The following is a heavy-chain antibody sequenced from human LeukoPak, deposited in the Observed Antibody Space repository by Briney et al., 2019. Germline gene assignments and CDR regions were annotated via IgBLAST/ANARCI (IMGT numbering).Heavy chain of an antibody. CDR3: ARARVDTAMADFDY. J-gene: IGHJ4*02. V-gene: IGHV5-10-1*01. D-gene: IGHD5-18*01. CDR2: IDPIDSYT. CDR1: GYMFPSYC. Sequence: GESLRISCKASGYMFPSYCITWVRQMPGKGLEWRGGIDPIDSYTTYSPSFQGHVTISADKSIATVYLQWSSLKASDTAMYYCARARVDTAMADFDYWGQGTLVTVSS.